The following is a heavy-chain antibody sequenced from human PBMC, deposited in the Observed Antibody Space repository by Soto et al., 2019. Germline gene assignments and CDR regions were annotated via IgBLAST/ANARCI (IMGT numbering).Heavy chain of an antibody. CDR3: ARDSRWFGESKKQDFDY. V-gene: IGHV1-69*01. CDR1: GGTFSSYA. Sequence: QVQLVRSGAEVKKPGSSVKVSCKASGGTFSSYAISWVRQAPGQGLEWMGGIIPIFGTANYAQKFQGRVTITADESTSTAYMELSSLISEDTAVYYCARDSRWFGESKKQDFDYWGQGTLVTVSS. CDR2: IIPIFGTA. D-gene: IGHD3-10*01. J-gene: IGHJ4*02.